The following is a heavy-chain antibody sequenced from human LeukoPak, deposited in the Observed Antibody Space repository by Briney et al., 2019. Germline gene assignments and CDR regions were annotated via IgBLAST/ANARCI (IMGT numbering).Heavy chain of an antibody. V-gene: IGHV3-53*01. D-gene: IGHD3-22*01. CDR1: GFIVSSNY. CDR3: ARLKRNGYYDSSGYYYFDY. J-gene: IGHJ4*02. Sequence: PGGSLRLSCAASGFIVSSNYMSWVRQAPGKGLEWVSVIYSGGSTYYADSVKGRLTISRDNAKNSLYLQMNSLRAEDTAVYYCARLKRNGYYDSSGYYYFDYWGQGTLVTVSS. CDR2: IYSGGST.